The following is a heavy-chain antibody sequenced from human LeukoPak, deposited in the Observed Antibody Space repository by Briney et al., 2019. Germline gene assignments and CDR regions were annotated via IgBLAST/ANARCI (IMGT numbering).Heavy chain of an antibody. D-gene: IGHD3-9*01. CDR1: GFTFSNYA. V-gene: IGHV3-23*01. CDR2: ITGSGTNR. J-gene: IGHJ4*02. CDR3: VIWGDYDVLTGYYVPDY. Sequence: GGSLRLSCVASGFTFSNYAMSWVRQAPGKGLEWVSAITGSGTNRYYADSLKGRSTTSRDNSKNTVFLQMNSLRHEDTAIYYCVIWGDYDVLTGYYVPDYWGQGTLVTVAS.